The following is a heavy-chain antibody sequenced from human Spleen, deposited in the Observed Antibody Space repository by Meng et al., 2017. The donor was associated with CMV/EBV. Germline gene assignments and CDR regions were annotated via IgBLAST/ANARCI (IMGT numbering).Heavy chain of an antibody. J-gene: IGHJ5*02. D-gene: IGHD3-22*01. Sequence: SGFTFSSYWMHWVRQAPGKGLVWVSRINSDGSSTSYADSVKGRFTISRDNAKNTLYLQMNSLRAEDTAAYYCAKGYDDSSASNWFDPWGQGTLVTVSS. CDR3: AKGYDDSSASNWFDP. V-gene: IGHV3-74*01. CDR1: GFTFSSYW. CDR2: INSDGSST.